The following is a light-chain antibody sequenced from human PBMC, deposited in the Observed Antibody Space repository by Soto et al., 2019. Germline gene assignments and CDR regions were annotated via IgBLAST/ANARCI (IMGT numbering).Light chain of an antibody. CDR3: QQRSLWPPVT. V-gene: IGKV3-11*01. CDR2: DAS. CDR1: QSVTTY. J-gene: IGKJ3*01. Sequence: ELVLTQSPATLSLSPGDRATLSCRASQSVTTYLAWYQHKPGQAPRLLIHDASNRAAGIPARFTGSGSGTNFTLTISSLEPEDFGVYYCQQRSLWPPVTFGPGTKVDIK.